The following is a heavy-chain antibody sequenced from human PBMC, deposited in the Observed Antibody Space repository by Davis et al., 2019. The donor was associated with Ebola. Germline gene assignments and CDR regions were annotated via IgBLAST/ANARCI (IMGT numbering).Heavy chain of an antibody. CDR2: VYQSGDT. J-gene: IGHJ4*02. V-gene: IGHV4-38-2*01. Sequence: PSETLSPTCAVSGSSISSGFYWGWIRQPPGKGLEWIGSVYQSGDTHYIPSFKSRVTISADTSKNMFSLRLTSVTAADTAVYSCAGAVTLTTPWYWGQGTQVTVSS. CDR1: GSSISSGFY. CDR3: AGAVTLTTPWY. D-gene: IGHD4-17*01.